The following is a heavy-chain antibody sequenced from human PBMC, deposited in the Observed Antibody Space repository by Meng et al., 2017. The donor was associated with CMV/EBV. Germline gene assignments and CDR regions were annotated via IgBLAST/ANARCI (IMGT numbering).Heavy chain of an antibody. CDR2: TYYRAKWYH. CDR1: GSSVASNTAA. Sequence: SDPLSLTGAISGSSVASNTAAWDWIRQAPSRGLEWLGRTYYRAKWYHDYAVSVKSRITINPDTPNNQFSLQPNSVTPEDTTVYYCAGEEAAAGRTTYYYSGMDVWGQGTTVTVSS. J-gene: IGHJ6*02. V-gene: IGHV6-1*01. CDR3: AGEEAAAGRTTYYYSGMDV. D-gene: IGHD6-13*01.